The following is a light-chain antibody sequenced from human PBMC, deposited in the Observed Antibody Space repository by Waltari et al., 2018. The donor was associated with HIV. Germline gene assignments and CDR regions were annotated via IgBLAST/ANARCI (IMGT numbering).Light chain of an antibody. Sequence: TQSPAFLSVSPGEEATLSCRASQSVSVNLAWYQQKPGQGPRLLIYGASARATGTPARFSGSGSGTDFSLTISGLQSEDVAVYYCHQYNTWPPFTFGPGTKVDMK. J-gene: IGKJ3*01. CDR3: HQYNTWPPFT. V-gene: IGKV3-15*01. CDR1: QSVSVN. CDR2: GAS.